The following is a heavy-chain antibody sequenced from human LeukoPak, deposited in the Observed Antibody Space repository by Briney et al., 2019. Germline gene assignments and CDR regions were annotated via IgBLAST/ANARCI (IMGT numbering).Heavy chain of an antibody. V-gene: IGHV3-7*03. CDR2: IKQDGSEK. CDR1: GFTFSSYW. J-gene: IGHJ4*02. D-gene: IGHD3-3*01. CDR3: ARQYYDFWSGYVH. Sequence: GGSLRLSCAASGFTFSSYWMSWVRQAPGKGLEWVANIKQDGSEKYYVDSVKGRFTISRDNAKNSLYLQMNSLRAEDTAVYYCARQYYDFWSGYVHWGQGTLVTVSS.